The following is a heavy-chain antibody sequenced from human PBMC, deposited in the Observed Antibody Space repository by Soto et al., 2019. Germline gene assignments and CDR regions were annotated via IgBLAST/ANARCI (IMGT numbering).Heavy chain of an antibody. CDR3: VRRVSGNYDY. CDR2: ISSNGGTT. D-gene: IGHD1-7*01. V-gene: IGHV3-64*01. J-gene: IGHJ4*02. Sequence: EVQLAESGGNMVQPGGSLRLSCVASGFTFNNYDMHWVRQAPGKGLEYVSSISSNGGTTYYGNSVKGRFTISRDNSKSTLYLQMGSLRPEDMAVYYCVRRVSGNYDYWGQGTLVTVSS. CDR1: GFTFNNYD.